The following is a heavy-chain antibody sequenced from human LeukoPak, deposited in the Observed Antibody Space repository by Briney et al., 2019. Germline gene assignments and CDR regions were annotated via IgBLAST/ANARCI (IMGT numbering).Heavy chain of an antibody. CDR1: GSTFSSHG. D-gene: IGHD3-10*01. CDR3: AKVDDYYGSGSYLVDS. J-gene: IGHJ4*02. Sequence: GGSLRVSCAASGSTFSSHGMHWVRQAPGKGLEWVAFIRYDGSKKFYADSVKGRFTISRDNSKSTLDLQMNSLRTDDTAVYYCAKVDDYYGSGSYLVDSWGQGTLVTVSS. V-gene: IGHV3-30*02. CDR2: IRYDGSKK.